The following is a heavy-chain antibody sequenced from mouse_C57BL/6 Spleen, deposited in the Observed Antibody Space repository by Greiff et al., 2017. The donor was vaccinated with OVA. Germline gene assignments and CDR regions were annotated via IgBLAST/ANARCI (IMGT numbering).Heavy chain of an antibody. CDR1: GFTFSSYG. CDR3: ARRGITTVQGDYAMDY. D-gene: IGHD1-1*01. Sequence: EVQVVESGGDLVKPGGSLKLSCAASGFTFSSYGMSWVRQTPDKRLEWVATISSGGSYTYYPDSVKGRFTISRDNAKNTLYLQMSSLKSEDTAMYYCARRGITTVQGDYAMDYWGQGTSVTVSS. V-gene: IGHV5-6*01. J-gene: IGHJ4*01. CDR2: ISSGGSYT.